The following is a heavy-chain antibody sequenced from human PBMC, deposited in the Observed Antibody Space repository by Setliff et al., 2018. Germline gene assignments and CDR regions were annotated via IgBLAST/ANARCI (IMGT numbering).Heavy chain of an antibody. V-gene: IGHV4-4*08. D-gene: IGHD4-17*01. CDR2: IFTSGST. CDR1: GGSVSTFY. Sequence: PSETLSLTCRVSGGSVSTFYWTWIRQPPGKGLEWIGYIFTSGSTQYNPSLKSRATISRDTSSNQFSLKLFSVTAADTAVYYCARELGLRAPFDFWGQGILVTVSS. J-gene: IGHJ4*02. CDR3: ARELGLRAPFDF.